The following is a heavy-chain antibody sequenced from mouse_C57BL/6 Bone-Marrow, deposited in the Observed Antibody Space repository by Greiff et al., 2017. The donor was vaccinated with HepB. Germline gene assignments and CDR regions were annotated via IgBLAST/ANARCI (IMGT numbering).Heavy chain of an antibody. Sequence: EVHLVESGGGLVQPKGSLKLSCAASGFSFNTYAMNWVRQAPGKGLEWVARIRSKSNNYATYYADSVKDRFTISRDDSESMLYLQMNNLKTEDTAMYYCVSSSGLYYFDYWGQGTTLTVSS. CDR2: IRSKSNNYAT. J-gene: IGHJ2*01. D-gene: IGHD3-2*02. CDR1: GFSFNTYA. CDR3: VSSSGLYYFDY. V-gene: IGHV10-1*01.